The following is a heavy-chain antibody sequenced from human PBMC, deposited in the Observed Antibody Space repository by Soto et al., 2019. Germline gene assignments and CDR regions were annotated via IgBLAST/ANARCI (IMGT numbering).Heavy chain of an antibody. CDR3: ARHFSVDYFDY. J-gene: IGHJ4*02. Sequence: SETLSLTCAVSGDSITSNSYFWAWVRQPPGKGLEWIGSIYYSGTTYYNPSLKSRVTISVDRSKNQFSLKLSSVTAADTAVYYCARHFSVDYFDYWGQRALVTVSS. CDR2: IYYSGTT. CDR1: GDSITSNSYF. V-gene: IGHV4-39*01.